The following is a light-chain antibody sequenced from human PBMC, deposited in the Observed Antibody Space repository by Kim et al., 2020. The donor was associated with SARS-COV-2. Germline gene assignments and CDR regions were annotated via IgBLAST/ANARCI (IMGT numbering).Light chain of an antibody. CDR3: QQSYSTPYT. CDR1: QTISSY. J-gene: IGKJ2*01. V-gene: IGKV1-39*01. Sequence: DIQITQSPSSLSASVGDRVTISCRASQTISSYLNWYQQKPGKAPKLLIYAAFSLQSGVPSRFSGSGSGTDFTLTISSLQPEDFATYYCQQSYSTPYTVGQGTKLEI. CDR2: AAF.